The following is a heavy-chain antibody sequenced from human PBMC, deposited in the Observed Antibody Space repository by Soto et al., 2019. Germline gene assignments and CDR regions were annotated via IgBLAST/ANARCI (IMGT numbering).Heavy chain of an antibody. CDR1: GYTFTSYG. Sequence: ASVKVSCKASGYTFTSYGISWVRQAPGQGLEWMGWISAYNGNTNYAQKLQGRVTMTTDTSTSTAYMELRSLRSDDTAVYYCARVFIAAADDRPDAFDIWGQGTMVTVSS. V-gene: IGHV1-18*01. CDR3: ARVFIAAADDRPDAFDI. D-gene: IGHD6-13*01. J-gene: IGHJ3*02. CDR2: ISAYNGNT.